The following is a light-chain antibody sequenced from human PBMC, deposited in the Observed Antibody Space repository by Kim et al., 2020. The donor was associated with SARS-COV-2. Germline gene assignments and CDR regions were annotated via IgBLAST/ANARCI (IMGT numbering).Light chain of an antibody. CDR1: QSVVTSY. V-gene: IGKV3-20*01. CDR3: HHYGSAPQT. CDR2: GAS. J-gene: IGKJ1*01. Sequence: YPGERATLSCRASQSVVTSYLAWHQQKPGQAPRVLIYGASRRATDIPDRFSGSGSGTDFTLTISRLEPEDSAVYYCHHYGSAPQTFGQGTKVDIK.